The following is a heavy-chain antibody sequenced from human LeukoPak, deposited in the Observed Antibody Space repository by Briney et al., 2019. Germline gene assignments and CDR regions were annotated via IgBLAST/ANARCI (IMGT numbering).Heavy chain of an antibody. CDR1: GGSISSYY. D-gene: IGHD3-22*01. CDR2: IYYSGST. V-gene: IGHV4-59*08. Sequence: SETLSLTCTVSGGSISSYYWSWIRQPPGKGLEWIGYIYYSGSTNYNPSLKSRVTISVDTSKNQFSLKLSSVTAADTAVYYCASFAYYYDSSAPRAFDIWGQGTMVTVSS. J-gene: IGHJ3*02. CDR3: ASFAYYYDSSAPRAFDI.